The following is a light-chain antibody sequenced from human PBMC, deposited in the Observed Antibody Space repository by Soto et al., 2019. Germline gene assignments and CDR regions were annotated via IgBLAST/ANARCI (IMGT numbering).Light chain of an antibody. J-gene: IGLJ1*01. V-gene: IGLV2-23*01. CDR3: CSYAGSTLYV. CDR2: EGS. CDR1: SSDVGSYNL. Sequence: LTQPASVSGSPGQSITISCTGTSSDVGSYNLVSWYQQHPGKAPKLMIYEGSKRPSGVSNRFSGSKSGNTASLTISGLQAEDEADYYCCSYAGSTLYVFGTGTRSPS.